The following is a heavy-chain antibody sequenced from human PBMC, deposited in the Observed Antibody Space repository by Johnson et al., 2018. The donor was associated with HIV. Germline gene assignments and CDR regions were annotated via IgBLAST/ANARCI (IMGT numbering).Heavy chain of an antibody. CDR3: ARLEDRGRGAFDI. V-gene: IGHV3-53*01. CDR2: IYSGGST. CDR1: GFTVSSNY. Sequence: MQLVESGGGLIQPGGSLRLSCVVSGFTVSSNYMSWVRQAPGKGLEWVSVIYSGGSTYYADSVKGRFTISRDNSKNTLYLQMNSLRAEDTAVYYCARLEDRGRGAFDIWGQGTMVTVSS. D-gene: IGHD3-10*01. J-gene: IGHJ3*02.